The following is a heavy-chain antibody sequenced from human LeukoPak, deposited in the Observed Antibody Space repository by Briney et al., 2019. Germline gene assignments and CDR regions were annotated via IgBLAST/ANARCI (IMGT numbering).Heavy chain of an antibody. CDR1: GYTFTSSD. CDR2: ISAYNGNT. D-gene: IGHD3-10*01. V-gene: IGHV1-18*01. J-gene: IGHJ3*02. CDR3: ARAQSERPIYGSGSYIAFDI. Sequence: ASVKVSCKASGYTFTSSDISWVRQATGQGLEWMGWISAYNGNTNYAQKLQGRVTMTTDTSTSTAYMELRSLRSDDTAVYYCARAQSERPIYGSGSYIAFDIWGQGTMVTVSS.